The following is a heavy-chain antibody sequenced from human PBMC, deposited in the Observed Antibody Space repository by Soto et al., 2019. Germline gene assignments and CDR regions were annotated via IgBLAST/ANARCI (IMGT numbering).Heavy chain of an antibody. V-gene: IGHV4-61*01. Sequence: TLSLTCTVSGGSVSSDNYYWSWIRQPPGEGLEWIGYIYYSGSTNYNPSLKSRVTISVDTSKNQFSLKLSSVTAADTAVYYCARGATFDYWGQGTLVTVSS. CDR3: ARGATFDY. J-gene: IGHJ4*02. D-gene: IGHD2-15*01. CDR1: GGSVSSDNYY. CDR2: IYYSGST.